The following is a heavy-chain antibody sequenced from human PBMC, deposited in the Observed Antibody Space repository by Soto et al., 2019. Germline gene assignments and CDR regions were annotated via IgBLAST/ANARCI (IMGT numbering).Heavy chain of an antibody. V-gene: IGHV3-33*01. Sequence: QVQLVESGGGVVQPGRSLRLSCAASGFTFSSYGMHWVRQAPGKGLEWVAVIWYDGSNKYYADSVKGRFTISRDNSKNTLYLQMNRLRAEDTAVYYCARGGYCSSTSCYHYYYYYMDVWGKGTTVTVSS. J-gene: IGHJ6*03. CDR2: IWYDGSNK. CDR1: GFTFSSYG. D-gene: IGHD2-2*01. CDR3: ARGGYCSSTSCYHYYYYYMDV.